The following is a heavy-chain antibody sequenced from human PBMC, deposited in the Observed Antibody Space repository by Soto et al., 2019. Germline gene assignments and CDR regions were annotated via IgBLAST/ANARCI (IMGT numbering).Heavy chain of an antibody. Sequence: EVHLVESGGGLVQPGGSLRLSCTASGFIFSNYWMHWVRQAPGKGLVWVARINGDGTTTYVDSVKGRCTISRDNAKNTVYLQMNSLRADDTAVYYCGRGSGPRGRPYWGQGILVTVSS. V-gene: IGHV3-74*03. D-gene: IGHD6-25*01. CDR3: GRGSGPRGRPY. CDR2: INGDGTT. CDR1: GFIFSNYW. J-gene: IGHJ4*02.